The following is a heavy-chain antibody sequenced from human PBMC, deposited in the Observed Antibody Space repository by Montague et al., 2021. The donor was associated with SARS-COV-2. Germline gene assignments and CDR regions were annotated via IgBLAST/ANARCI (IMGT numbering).Heavy chain of an antibody. D-gene: IGHD1-26*01. J-gene: IGHJ4*02. V-gene: IGHV3-23*03. CDR2: IYSGASST. CDR1: GFIFRNYA. Sequence: SLRLSCAASGFIFRNYAMSWVRQAPGKGLEWVSVIYSGASSTYYADSVKGRFTISRDNSKNTLYLQMNNLRAEDTAVYYCAKVDQWEVFLDYWGRGTLVIVSS. CDR3: AKVDQWEVFLDY.